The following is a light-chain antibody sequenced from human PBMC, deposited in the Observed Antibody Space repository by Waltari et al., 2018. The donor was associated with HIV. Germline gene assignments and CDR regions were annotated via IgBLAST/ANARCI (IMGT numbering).Light chain of an antibody. CDR2: GAS. J-gene: IGKJ2*01. Sequence: EIVLTQSPGTLSLSPGERATLSCRASQSVSSSYLAWYQQTPGQAPRLLLYGASSRATGIPDRFSGSGSGTDFTLTISRLEPEDFAVYYCQQYGSPPYTFGQGTKLEIK. CDR3: QQYGSPPYT. V-gene: IGKV3-20*01. CDR1: QSVSSSY.